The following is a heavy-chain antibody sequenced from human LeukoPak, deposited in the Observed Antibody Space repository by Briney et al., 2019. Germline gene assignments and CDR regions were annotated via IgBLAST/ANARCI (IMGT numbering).Heavy chain of an antibody. Sequence: GESLKISCKGSGYSFTSYWIGWVRQMPGKGLEWVGIIYPGDSDTRYSPSFQGQVTISADKSISTAYLQWSSLKASDTAMYYCARLPMYYDFWSGYYGAFGIWGQGTMVTVSS. V-gene: IGHV5-51*01. J-gene: IGHJ3*02. D-gene: IGHD3-3*01. CDR1: GYSFTSYW. CDR2: IYPGDSDT. CDR3: ARLPMYYDFWSGYYGAFGI.